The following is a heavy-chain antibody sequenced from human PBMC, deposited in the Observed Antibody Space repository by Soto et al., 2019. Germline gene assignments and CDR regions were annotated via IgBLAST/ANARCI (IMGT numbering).Heavy chain of an antibody. J-gene: IGHJ1*01. CDR3: ARGRWELLYFQH. CDR2: IYYSGST. D-gene: IGHD1-26*01. CDR1: GGSISSYY. V-gene: IGHV4-59*01. Sequence: SETLSLTCTVSGGSISSYYWSWIRQPPGKGLEWIGYIYYSGSTNYNPSLKSRVTISVDTSKNQFSLKLSSVTAADTAVYYCARGRWELLYFQHWGQGTLVTVSS.